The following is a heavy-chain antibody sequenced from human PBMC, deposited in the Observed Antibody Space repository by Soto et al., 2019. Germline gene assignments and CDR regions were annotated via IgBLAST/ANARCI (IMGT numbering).Heavy chain of an antibody. CDR3: ARDDGWNYRYYDMEV. V-gene: IGHV1-69*01. D-gene: IGHD1-7*01. CDR1: GDTFSSYS. J-gene: IGHJ6*02. CDR2: IIPVFGSA. Sequence: QVQLVQSGAEVQKPGSSVKVSCKASGDTFSSYSITWARQAPGQGLEWMGGIIPVFGSANYAQKFQGRVTITADESTSTAYMELNSLRFQDTAVYFCARDDGWNYRYYDMEVWGPGTTVTVSS.